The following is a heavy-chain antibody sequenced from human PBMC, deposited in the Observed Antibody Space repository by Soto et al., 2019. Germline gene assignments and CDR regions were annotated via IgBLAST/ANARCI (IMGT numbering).Heavy chain of an antibody. CDR2: IYYSGST. CDR1: GGSISSYY. J-gene: IGHJ6*03. CDR3: ARDGWAARKDWGYYYYYMDV. D-gene: IGHD6-6*01. Sequence: SETLSLTCTVSGGSISSYYWSWIRQPPGKGLEWIGYIYYSGSTNYNPSLKSRVTISVDTSKNQFSLKLSSVTAVDTAVYYCARDGWAARKDWGYYYYYMDVWGKGTTVTVSS. V-gene: IGHV4-59*01.